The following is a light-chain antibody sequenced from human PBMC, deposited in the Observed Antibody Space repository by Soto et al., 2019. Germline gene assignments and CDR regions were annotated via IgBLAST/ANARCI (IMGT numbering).Light chain of an antibody. V-gene: IGLV2-11*01. Sequence: QSALTQPRSVSGSPGQSVTISCTGTISDVGAYNYVSWYQQHPGKAPKLMIYDVSRRPSGVPDRFSGSKSGNTASLTISGLQAEDEADYNCCSSAGRYTGVFGGGTKVTVL. CDR2: DVS. CDR1: ISDVGAYNY. J-gene: IGLJ3*02. CDR3: CSSAGRYTGV.